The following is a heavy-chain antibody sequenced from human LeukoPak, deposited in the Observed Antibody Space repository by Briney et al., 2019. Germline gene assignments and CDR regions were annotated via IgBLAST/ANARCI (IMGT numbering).Heavy chain of an antibody. V-gene: IGHV3-23*01. J-gene: IGHJ4*02. CDR2: ISGRGANT. CDR3: AKAGVSSSWYYFDY. Sequence: GGSLRLSCAASGFTFSSYGMSWVRQAPGKGLECVAGISGRGANTFYTDSVKGRFTISRDNSKNTLYLQMNSLRAEDTAVYYCAKAGVSSSWYYFDYWGQGTLVTVSS. D-gene: IGHD6-13*01. CDR1: GFTFSSYG.